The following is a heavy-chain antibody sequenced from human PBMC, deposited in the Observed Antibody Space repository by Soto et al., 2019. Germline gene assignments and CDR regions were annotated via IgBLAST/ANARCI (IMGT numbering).Heavy chain of an antibody. CDR1: VFTFSSYA. D-gene: IGHD5-18*01. J-gene: IGHJ2*01. CDR3: ARDPLWGTAMVLWYFDL. Sequence: QVQLVESGGGVVQPGRSLRLSCAASVFTFSSYAMHWVRQAPGKGLEWVAVISYDGSNKYYADSVKGRFTISRDNSKNTLYLQMNSLRAEDTAVYYCARDPLWGTAMVLWYFDLWGRGTLVTVSS. V-gene: IGHV3-30-3*01. CDR2: ISYDGSNK.